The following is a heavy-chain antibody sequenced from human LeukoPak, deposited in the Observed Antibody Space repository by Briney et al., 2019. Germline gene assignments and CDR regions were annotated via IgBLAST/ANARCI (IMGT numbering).Heavy chain of an antibody. Sequence: GGSLRLSYAASGFTFSNAWMSWVRQAPGKGLEWVGRIKSKTDGGTTDYAAPVKGRFTISRDDSKNTLYLQMNSLKTEDTAVYYCTTLYSSSWFEPYFDYWGQGTLVTVSS. J-gene: IGHJ4*02. D-gene: IGHD6-13*01. CDR1: GFTFSNAW. V-gene: IGHV3-15*01. CDR2: IKSKTDGGTT. CDR3: TTLYSSSWFEPYFDY.